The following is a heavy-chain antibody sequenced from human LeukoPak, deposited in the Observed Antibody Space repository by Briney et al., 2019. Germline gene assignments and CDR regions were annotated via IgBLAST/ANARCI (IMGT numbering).Heavy chain of an antibody. CDR3: ARRGYSSSWYRCYYFDY. D-gene: IGHD6-13*01. V-gene: IGHV3-23*01. CDR1: GFTFSSYA. J-gene: IGHJ4*02. CDR2: ISGSGGST. Sequence: PGGSLRLSCAASGFTFSSYAMSWVRQAPGKGLEWVSAISGSGGSTYYADSVKGRFTISRDNSKNTLYLQMNSLRAEDTAVYYCARRGYSSSWYRCYYFDYWGQGTLVTVSS.